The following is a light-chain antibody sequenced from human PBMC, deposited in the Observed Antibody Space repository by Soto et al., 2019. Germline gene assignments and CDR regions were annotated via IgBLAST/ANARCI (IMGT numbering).Light chain of an antibody. J-gene: IGKJ5*01. CDR2: VAS. CDR3: QQYNNSIT. CDR1: QSISNY. V-gene: IGKV1-39*01. Sequence: DIQMTQSPSSLSASVGDRVTITCRASQSISNYLSWYQQKPGKAPKLLINVASTLQSGVPSRFSGSGSGTEFTLTISSLQSEDFAVYYCQQYNNSITFGQGTRLEIK.